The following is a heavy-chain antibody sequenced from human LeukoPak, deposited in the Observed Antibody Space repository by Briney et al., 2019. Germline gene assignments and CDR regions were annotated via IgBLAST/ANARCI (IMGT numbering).Heavy chain of an antibody. V-gene: IGHV1-2*06. CDR2: INPNSGGT. CDR1: GYTFTGYY. J-gene: IGHJ4*02. Sequence: ASVKVSCKASGYTFTGYYMHWVRQAHGQGLEWMGRINPNSGGTNYAQKFQGRVTMTRDTSISTAYMELSRLRSDDTAVYYCAREGARITMVRGVIMSYWGQGTLVTVSS. CDR3: AREGARITMVRGVIMSY. D-gene: IGHD3-10*01.